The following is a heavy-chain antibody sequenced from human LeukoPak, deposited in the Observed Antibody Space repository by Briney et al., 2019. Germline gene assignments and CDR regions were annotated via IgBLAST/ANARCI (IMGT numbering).Heavy chain of an antibody. CDR3: AREGASSGLDHDAFDI. CDR2: IYYSGST. Sequence: PSETLSLTCTVSGGSISSYYWSWIRQPPGKGLEWIGYIYYSGSTNYNPSLKSRVTISVDTSKNQFSLKLSSVTAADTAVYYCAREGASSGLDHDAFDIWGQGTMVTVSS. J-gene: IGHJ3*02. V-gene: IGHV4-59*01. D-gene: IGHD6-19*01. CDR1: GGSISSYY.